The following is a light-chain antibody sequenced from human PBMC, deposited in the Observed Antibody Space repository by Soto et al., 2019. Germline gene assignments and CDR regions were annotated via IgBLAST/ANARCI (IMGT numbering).Light chain of an antibody. Sequence: QSALTQPASVSGSPGQSITISCTGTSSDVGAYVSWYQQHPGKAPKLMIYEVTNRPSGVSNRFSGSKSGNTASLTISGLQAEDEANYYCSSYTSIRVFGGGTKLTVL. CDR3: SSYTSIRV. J-gene: IGLJ3*02. V-gene: IGLV2-14*01. CDR1: SSDVGAY. CDR2: EVT.